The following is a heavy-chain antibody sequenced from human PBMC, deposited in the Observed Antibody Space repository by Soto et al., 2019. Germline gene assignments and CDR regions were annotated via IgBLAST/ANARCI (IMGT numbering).Heavy chain of an antibody. CDR2: IIPIFGTA. CDR3: ASESPIAARPSRFDP. Sequence: SVKVSCKASGGTFSSYAISWVRQAPGQGLEWMGGIIPIFGTANYAQKFQGRVTITADESTSTAYMELSSLRSEDTAVYYCASESPIAARPSRFDPWGQGTLVTVSS. J-gene: IGHJ5*02. V-gene: IGHV1-69*13. CDR1: GGTFSSYA. D-gene: IGHD6-6*01.